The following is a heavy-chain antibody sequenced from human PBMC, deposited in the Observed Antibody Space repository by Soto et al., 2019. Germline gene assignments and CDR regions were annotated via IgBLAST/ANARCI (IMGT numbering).Heavy chain of an antibody. CDR3: ARPPGYISDWYYFDL. D-gene: IGHD3-9*01. V-gene: IGHV1-2*02. Sequence: SVKVSCKASGYSFIDYYMHWVRQAPGQGFEWMGRISPKSGGTNYAQKFEGRVTMTWDTSLNTAYMELSSLISEDTAVYYCARPPGYISDWYYFDLWGQGTLVTVSS. CDR2: ISPKSGGT. J-gene: IGHJ4*02. CDR1: GYSFIDYY.